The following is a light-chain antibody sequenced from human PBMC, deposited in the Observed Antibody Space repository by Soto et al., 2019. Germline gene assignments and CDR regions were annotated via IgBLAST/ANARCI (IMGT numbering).Light chain of an antibody. CDR1: TGDVGGCDY. J-gene: IGLJ1*01. CDR2: EVT. V-gene: IGLV2-14*01. CDR3: SSNTSGNTRV. Sequence: QSVLTQPASVSGSPGQSITISCTGTTGDVGGCDYVSWYQQYPYKAPKLIIYEVTNRPSGISNRFSGSKSGNTAFLTIYGLQAEDEADYYCSSNTSGNTRVFGTGTKVTVL.